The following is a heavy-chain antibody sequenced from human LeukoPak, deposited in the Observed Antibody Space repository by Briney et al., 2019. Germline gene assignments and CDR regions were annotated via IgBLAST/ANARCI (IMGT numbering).Heavy chain of an antibody. V-gene: IGHV3-11*01. CDR1: GFTFSDHY. CDR3: ARSGHCVSTSCYSIWRRSLYGMDV. Sequence: GGSLRLSCAASGFTFSDHYMSWIRLAPGKGLEWVSSISTSGTTMYYADSVKGRFTISRDNAKNSLYLQMNSLRAEDTAVYYCARSGHCVSTSCYSIWRRSLYGMDVWGQGTTVTVSS. J-gene: IGHJ6*02. D-gene: IGHD2-2*02. CDR2: ISTSGTTM.